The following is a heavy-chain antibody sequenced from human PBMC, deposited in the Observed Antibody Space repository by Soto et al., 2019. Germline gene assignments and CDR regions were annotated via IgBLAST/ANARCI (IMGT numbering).Heavy chain of an antibody. Sequence: PVKVSSKASGYRVTDSLIPGLLKPPGQGLEWLGLINPKSGGTSTAQKFQGWVTMTTDTSISTASMELTRLTSDDTAIYYCARGDSTDCSNGVCSFFYNHDMDVWGQGTTLTVS. V-gene: IGHV1-2*04. J-gene: IGHJ6*02. D-gene: IGHD2-8*01. CDR2: INPKSGGT. CDR3: ARGDSTDCSNGVCSFFYNHDMDV. CDR1: GYRVTDSL.